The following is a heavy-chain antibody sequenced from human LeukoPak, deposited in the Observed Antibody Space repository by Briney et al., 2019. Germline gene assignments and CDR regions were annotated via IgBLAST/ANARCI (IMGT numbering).Heavy chain of an antibody. J-gene: IGHJ4*02. CDR3: ARDNDSSGYYNPIDY. V-gene: IGHV1-2*06. CDR1: GYTFTGYY. Sequence: ASVKVSCKASGYTFTGYYMHWVRQAPGQGLEWMGRINPNSGGTNYAQKFQGRVTMTRDTSISTAYMELSRLRSDDTAVYYYARDNDSSGYYNPIDYWGQGTLVTVSS. D-gene: IGHD3-22*01. CDR2: INPNSGGT.